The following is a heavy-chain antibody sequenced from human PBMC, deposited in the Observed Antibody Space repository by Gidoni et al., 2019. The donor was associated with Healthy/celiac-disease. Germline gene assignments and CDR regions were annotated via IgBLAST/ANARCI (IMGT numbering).Heavy chain of an antibody. D-gene: IGHD3-22*01. V-gene: IGHV3-7*01. CDR2: IKQDGSEK. Sequence: EVQLVESGGGLVQPGGSLRLSCAASGFTFSSYWMSWVRQAPGKGLEGVANIKQDGSEKYYVDSVKGRFTISRDNAKNSLYLQMNSLRAEDTAVYYCARDRSDYYDSSGYYRGWFDPWGQGTLVTVSS. J-gene: IGHJ5*02. CDR3: ARDRSDYYDSSGYYRGWFDP. CDR1: GFTFSSYW.